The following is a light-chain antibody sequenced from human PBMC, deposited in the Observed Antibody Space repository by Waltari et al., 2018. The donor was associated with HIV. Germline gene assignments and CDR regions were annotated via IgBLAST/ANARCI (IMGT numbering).Light chain of an antibody. J-gene: IGKJ1*01. CDR3: QQYFDVPVT. V-gene: IGKV1-NL1*01. Sequence: DIQMSQSPSSLSASVGDRVTITCRASQGIGNFLAWYQQKPGGALKLLLTAASTLETGVPSRFGGSASGTAFTLTINSLQPEDFGTYYCQQYFDVPVTFGQGTKVEIK. CDR2: AAS. CDR1: QGIGNF.